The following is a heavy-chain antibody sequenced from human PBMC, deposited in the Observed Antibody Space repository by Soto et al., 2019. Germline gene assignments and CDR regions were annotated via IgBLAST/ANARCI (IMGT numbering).Heavy chain of an antibody. CDR2: NNAGNGNT. CDR3: SNSLYPAVGATLDY. Sequence: QVQLVQSGAEVKKPGASVKVSCKASGYTFTSYAMHWVRQAPGQRLEWMGWNNAGNGNTKYSQKFQGRVTITRDTSASTADMELSSLRSEDTAVYYCSNSLYPAVGATLDYWGQGTLGTVSS. CDR1: GYTFTSYA. D-gene: IGHD1-26*01. V-gene: IGHV1-3*01. J-gene: IGHJ4*02.